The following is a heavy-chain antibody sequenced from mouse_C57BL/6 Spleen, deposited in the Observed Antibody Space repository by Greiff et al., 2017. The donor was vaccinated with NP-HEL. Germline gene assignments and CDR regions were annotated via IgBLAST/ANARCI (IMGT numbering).Heavy chain of an antibody. CDR3: ARVGYDYEGYYYAMDY. CDR1: GYSITSGYY. D-gene: IGHD2-4*01. Sequence: EVKLQESGPGLVKPSQSLSLTCSVTGYSITSGYYWNWIRQFPENKLEWMGYISYDGSTNYNPSFKNRISITRDTSKNQCFLKLNSVTTEDTATYYCARVGYDYEGYYYAMDYWGQGTSVTVSS. CDR2: ISYDGST. V-gene: IGHV3-6*01. J-gene: IGHJ4*01.